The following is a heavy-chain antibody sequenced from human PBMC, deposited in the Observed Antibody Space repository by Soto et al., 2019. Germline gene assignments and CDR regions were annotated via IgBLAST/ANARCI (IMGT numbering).Heavy chain of an antibody. D-gene: IGHD6-25*01. J-gene: IGHJ4*02. Sequence: GGSLRLSCAASGFTFSSCGMHWVRQAPGKGLEWVAVIWYDGSNKYYADSVKGRFTISRDNSKNTLYLQMNSLRAEDTAVYYCARGSSGWNDYFEYWGQGTLVTVSS. V-gene: IGHV3-33*01. CDR3: ARGSSGWNDYFEY. CDR2: IWYDGSNK. CDR1: GFTFSSCG.